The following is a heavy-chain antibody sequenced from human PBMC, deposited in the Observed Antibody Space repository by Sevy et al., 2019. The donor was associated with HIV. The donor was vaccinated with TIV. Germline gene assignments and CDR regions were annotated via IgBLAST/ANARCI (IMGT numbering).Heavy chain of an antibody. J-gene: IGHJ6*02. D-gene: IGHD6-6*01. V-gene: IGHV1-69*13. CDR1: GGTFSSYA. CDR2: IIPIFGTA. CDR3: ARDKKGSSSSEYYYYYGMDV. Sequence: ASVKVSCKASGGTFSSYAISWVRQAPGQGLEWMGGIIPIFGTANYAQKFQGRVTITEDESTSTAYMELSSLRSEDTAVYYCARDKKGSSSSEYYYYYGMDVWGQGTTVTVSS.